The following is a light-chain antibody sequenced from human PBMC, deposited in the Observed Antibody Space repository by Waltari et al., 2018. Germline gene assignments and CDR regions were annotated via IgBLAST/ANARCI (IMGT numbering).Light chain of an antibody. CDR2: GAS. CDR1: QSVSSN. Sequence: EIVMTQSPATLSVSPGERASLSCRTSQSVSSNLAWYQPKPGQAPRLLIYGASTRATGSPVRFSGSGSGTEFTLTISSLQYEDFAVYYCQQYVGWPPTLTVGGGTKVEIK. J-gene: IGKJ4*01. CDR3: QQYVGWPPTLT. V-gene: IGKV3-15*01.